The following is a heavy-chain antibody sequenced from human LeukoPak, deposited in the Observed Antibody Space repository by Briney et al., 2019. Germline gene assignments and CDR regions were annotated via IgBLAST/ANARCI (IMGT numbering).Heavy chain of an antibody. Sequence: GGSLRLSCAASGFPFSTYEMRWVRQAPGKGLEWVLDISDSGSTIYYADSVKGRFTISRANAKNSLYLQMNSLRVEDTAVYYCARVGAYAAINWWGQGTLVTVSS. V-gene: IGHV3-48*03. D-gene: IGHD1-20*01. CDR3: ARVGAYAAINW. CDR2: ISDSGSTI. J-gene: IGHJ4*02. CDR1: GFPFSTYE.